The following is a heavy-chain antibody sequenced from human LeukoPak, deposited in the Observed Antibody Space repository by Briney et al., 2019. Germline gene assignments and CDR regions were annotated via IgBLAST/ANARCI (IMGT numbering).Heavy chain of an antibody. D-gene: IGHD2-15*01. CDR3: AKGIPRSAYCIGDKCCPQSTYFDY. V-gene: IGHV3-23*01. CDR1: GFTFSSNA. J-gene: IGHJ4*02. CDR2: TSDSGSGT. Sequence: HPGGSLRLSCEASGFTFSSNAMSWVRRAPGKGLEWVSTTSDSGSGTYYADSVKGRFTISRDNSKNTLYLQMSSLRVEDTAIYYCAKGIPRSAYCIGDKCCPQSTYFDYWGPGSLVTVSS.